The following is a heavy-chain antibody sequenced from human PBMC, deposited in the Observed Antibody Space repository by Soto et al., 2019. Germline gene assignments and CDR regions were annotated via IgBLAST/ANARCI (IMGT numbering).Heavy chain of an antibody. J-gene: IGHJ2*01. Sequence: GGSLRLSCAASGFTFSSYWMHWVRQAPGKGLVWVSRINSDGSSTSYAESVKGRFTISRDNAKNTLYLQMNSLRVEDTAVYYCAKRTVGWYFDLWGRGTLVTVSS. CDR2: INSDGSST. D-gene: IGHD4-17*01. CDR1: GFTFSSYW. V-gene: IGHV3-74*01. CDR3: AKRTVGWYFDL.